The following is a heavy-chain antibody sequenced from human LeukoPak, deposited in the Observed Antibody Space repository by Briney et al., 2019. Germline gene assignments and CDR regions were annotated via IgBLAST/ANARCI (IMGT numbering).Heavy chain of an antibody. J-gene: IGHJ4*02. D-gene: IGHD4-17*01. CDR2: MNPNSANT. Sequence: ASVKVSCKASGYTFTSYDINWVRQATGQGLEWMGWMNPNSANTGYAQKFQGRVTMTRNTSINTAYMELSSLKSEDTAVYYCARGRYGDYGYDYWGQGILVTVSS. V-gene: IGHV1-8*01. CDR1: GYTFTSYD. CDR3: ARGRYGDYGYDY.